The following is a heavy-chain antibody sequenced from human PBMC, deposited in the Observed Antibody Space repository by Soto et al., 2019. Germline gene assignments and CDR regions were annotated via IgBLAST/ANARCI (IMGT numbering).Heavy chain of an antibody. Sequence: EVQLVESGGGLVQPGGSLRLSCAASGFTFSDHYMDWVRQAPGKGLEWVGRTRNKANSYTTEYAASVKGRFTISRDDSKNSLYLQMNSLKTEDTAVYYCARRGQSNCLDYWGQGTLVTVSS. D-gene: IGHD2-15*01. CDR3: ARRGQSNCLDY. V-gene: IGHV3-72*01. CDR1: GFTFSDHY. J-gene: IGHJ4*02. CDR2: TRNKANSYTT.